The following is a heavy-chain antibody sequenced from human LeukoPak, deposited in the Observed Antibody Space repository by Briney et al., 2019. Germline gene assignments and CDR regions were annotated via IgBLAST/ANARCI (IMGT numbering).Heavy chain of an antibody. Sequence: PGGSLRLSCAASGFTFSTYTMNWVRQAPGKGLEWVSSISGSSTYIYYGDSVKGRFTISRGNSKNTLYLQMNSLRAEDTAVYYCARVDLYYYDSSGYYSHFDYWGQGTLVTVSS. CDR2: ISGSSTYI. CDR3: ARVDLYYYDSSGYYSHFDY. V-gene: IGHV3-21*04. CDR1: GFTFSTYT. D-gene: IGHD3-22*01. J-gene: IGHJ4*02.